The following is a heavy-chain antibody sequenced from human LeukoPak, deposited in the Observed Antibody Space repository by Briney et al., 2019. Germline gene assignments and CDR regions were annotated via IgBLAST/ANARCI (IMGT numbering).Heavy chain of an antibody. CDR1: GFTFSNYA. D-gene: IGHD3-10*01. Sequence: GGSLRLSCAASGFTFSNYAMSWVRQAPGKGLEWVSAISASDGSTYYADSVKGRFTISRDNSKNTLYLQMNSLRAEDTAVYYCAKVMTRTMVRGVPPSDYWGQGTLVTVSS. CDR3: AKVMTRTMVRGVPPSDY. CDR2: ISASDGST. V-gene: IGHV3-23*01. J-gene: IGHJ4*02.